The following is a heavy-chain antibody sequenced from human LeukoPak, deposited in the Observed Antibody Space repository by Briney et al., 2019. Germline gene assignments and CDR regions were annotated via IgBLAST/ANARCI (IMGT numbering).Heavy chain of an antibody. D-gene: IGHD2-2*02. CDR3: ARSNSTNCYTD. V-gene: IGHV3-11*01. CDR2: ISSSGSTI. CDR1: GFTFSDYY. J-gene: IGHJ4*02. Sequence: GGSLRLSCAASGFTFSDYYLSWIRQAPGKGLEWVSYISSSGSTINYADSVKGRFTISRDNAKNSLYLRMNSLRAEDTAVYYCARSNSTNCYTDWGQGTLVTVSS.